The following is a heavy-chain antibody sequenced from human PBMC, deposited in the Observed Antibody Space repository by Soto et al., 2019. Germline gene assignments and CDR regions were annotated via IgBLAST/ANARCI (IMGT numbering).Heavy chain of an antibody. J-gene: IGHJ4*01. CDR2: ISTSTTYT. CDR1: GFSFTDFY. V-gene: IGHV3-11*05. CDR3: ARDRGTYCRGGYCDSGTFFDY. Sequence: PGGSLRLSCAASGFSFTDFYMNWIRQAPGKGLEWVSLISTSTTYTKYADSVKGRFTISRDNAKNSLYLHMSSLRAEDTAVYYCARDRGTYCRGGYCDSGTFFDYWGRGTLVTVSS. D-gene: IGHD2-15*01.